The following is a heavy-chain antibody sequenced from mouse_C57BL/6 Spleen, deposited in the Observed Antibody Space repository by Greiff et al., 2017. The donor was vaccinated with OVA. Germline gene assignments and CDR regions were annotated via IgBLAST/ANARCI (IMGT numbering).Heavy chain of an antibody. CDR3: ARRAVVAMDY. CDR2: IDPSDSET. Sequence: QVQLQQPGAELVRPGSSVKLSCKASGYTFTSYWMHWVKQRPIQGLEWIGNIDPSDSETHYNQKFKDKATLTVDKSSSTAYMQLSSLTSEDSAVYYCARRAVVAMDYWGQGTSVTVAS. V-gene: IGHV1-52*01. J-gene: IGHJ4*01. CDR1: GYTFTSYW. D-gene: IGHD1-1*01.